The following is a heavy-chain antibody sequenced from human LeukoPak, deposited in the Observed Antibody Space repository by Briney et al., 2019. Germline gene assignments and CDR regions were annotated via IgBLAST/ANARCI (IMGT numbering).Heavy chain of an antibody. Sequence: TPSETLSLTCTVSGGSISSYYWSWIRQPPGKGLEWIGYIYYSGSTNYNPSLKSRVTISVDTSKNQFSLKLSSVTAADTAVYYCARNGYYDFWSGTSTYYFDYWGQGTLVTVSS. D-gene: IGHD3-3*01. V-gene: IGHV4-59*01. CDR3: ARNGYYDFWSGTSTYYFDY. J-gene: IGHJ4*02. CDR1: GGSISSYY. CDR2: IYYSGST.